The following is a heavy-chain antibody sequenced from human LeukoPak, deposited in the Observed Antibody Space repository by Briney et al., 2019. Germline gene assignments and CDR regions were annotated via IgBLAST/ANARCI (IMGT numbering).Heavy chain of an antibody. CDR2: IYYSGST. CDR1: GGSISSGDYC. J-gene: IGHJ6*02. CDR3: AREGRYYYYGMDV. Sequence: SETLSLTCTVSGGSISSGDYCWSWIRQPPGKGLEWIGYIYYSGSTYYNPSLKSRVTISVDTSKNQFSLKLSSVTAADTAVYYCAREGRYYYYGMDVWGQGTTVTVSS. V-gene: IGHV4-30-4*01.